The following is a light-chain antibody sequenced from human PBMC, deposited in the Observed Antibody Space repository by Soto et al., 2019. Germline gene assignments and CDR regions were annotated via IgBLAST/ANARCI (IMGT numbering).Light chain of an antibody. CDR2: KDS. V-gene: IGLV3-25*02. CDR3: QSVETNGPYV. CDR1: ALTKQY. Sequence: SYELTQPPSVSVSPGQTARITCSGDALTKQYVYWYQLKPGQAPVMLIYKDSERPSGIPERFSGSSSGTTVTLTISGVQAEDEADYSCQSVETNGPYVFGTGTKLTVL. J-gene: IGLJ1*01.